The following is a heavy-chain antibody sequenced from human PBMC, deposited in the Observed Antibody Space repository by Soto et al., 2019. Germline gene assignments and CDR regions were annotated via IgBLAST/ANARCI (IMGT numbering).Heavy chain of an antibody. CDR1: GFTFNNYA. CDR3: VAELRGYCSSTRCYQGDY. J-gene: IGHJ4*02. V-gene: IGHV3-23*01. CDR2: FTTTGDT. D-gene: IGHD2-2*01. Sequence: GGSLRLSCSGSGFTFNNYAMTWVRQAPGRGLEWVSVFTTTGDTIYADSVKGRFTISRDNSKNTVFLQLTSLGADDTAVYYCVAELRGYCSSTRCYQGDYWGQGTLVTVSS.